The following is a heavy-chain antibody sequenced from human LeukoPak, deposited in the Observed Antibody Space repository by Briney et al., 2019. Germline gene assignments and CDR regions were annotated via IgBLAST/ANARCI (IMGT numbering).Heavy chain of an antibody. CDR1: GYTFTGYY. J-gene: IGHJ4*02. CDR3: ARGSRAILRYFDWPSDGY. CDR2: INPNSGGT. V-gene: IGHV1-2*02. D-gene: IGHD3-9*01. Sequence: GASVKVSCKASGYTFTGYYIHWVRQAPGQGLEWMGWINPNSGGTNYAQKFQGRVTMTRDTSISTAYMELSRLRSDDTAVYYCARGSRAILRYFDWPSDGYWGQGTLVTVSS.